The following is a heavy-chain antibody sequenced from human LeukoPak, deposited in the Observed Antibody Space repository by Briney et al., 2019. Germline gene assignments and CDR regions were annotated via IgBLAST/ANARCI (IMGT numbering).Heavy chain of an antibody. Sequence: VASVKVSCKASGYTFTSYDINWVRQATGQGLEWMGWMNPNSGNTGYAQKFQGRVTITRNTSISTAYMELSSLRSEDTAVYYCARGTAYYYMDVWGKGTTVTVSS. V-gene: IGHV1-8*03. CDR1: GYTFTSYD. J-gene: IGHJ6*03. CDR3: ARGTAYYYMDV. CDR2: MNPNSGNT. D-gene: IGHD4-17*01.